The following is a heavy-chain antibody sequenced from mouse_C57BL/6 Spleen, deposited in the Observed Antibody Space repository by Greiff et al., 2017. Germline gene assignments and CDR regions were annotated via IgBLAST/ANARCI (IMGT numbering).Heavy chain of an antibody. CDR3: ARDYDGRYWYFDV. CDR2: IYPRDGST. Sequence: VQLQESGPELVKPGASVKLSCKASGYTFTSYDINWVKQRPGQGLEWIGWIYPRDGSTKYNEKFKGKATLTVDTSSSTAYMELHSLTSEDSAVYCCARDYDGRYWYFDVWAQGPRSPSPQ. CDR1: GYTFTSYD. V-gene: IGHV1-85*01. D-gene: IGHD2-4*01. J-gene: IGHJ1*03.